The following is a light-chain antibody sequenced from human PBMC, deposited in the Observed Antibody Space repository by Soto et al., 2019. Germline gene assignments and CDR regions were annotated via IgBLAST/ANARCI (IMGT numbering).Light chain of an antibody. CDR3: QQYNNWPRT. J-gene: IGKJ3*01. CDR1: QSVSSN. V-gene: IGKV3D-15*01. Sequence: EIVMTQSPATLSVSPGERATLSCRASQSVSSNLAWYQQKPGQAPRLLLYGVSTRATGIPARFSGSGSGTEFTLTIRSLQSEDFAVYYCQQYNNWPRTFGPGTNVDFK. CDR2: GVS.